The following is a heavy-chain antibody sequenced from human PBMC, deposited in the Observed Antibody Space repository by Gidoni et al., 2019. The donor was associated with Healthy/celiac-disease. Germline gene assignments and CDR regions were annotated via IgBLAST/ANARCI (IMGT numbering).Heavy chain of an antibody. Sequence: QITLKESGPTLVKPTQTLTLTCTFSGFSLSTSGVGVGWIRQPPGKALEWLALIYWDDDKRYSPSLKSRLTITKDTSKNQVVLTMTNMDPVDTATYYCAHISNPEKARAYYYGSGSYYFFDYWGQGTLVTVSS. CDR2: IYWDDDK. CDR1: GFSLSTSGVG. D-gene: IGHD3-10*01. V-gene: IGHV2-5*02. J-gene: IGHJ4*02. CDR3: AHISNPEKARAYYYGSGSYYFFDY.